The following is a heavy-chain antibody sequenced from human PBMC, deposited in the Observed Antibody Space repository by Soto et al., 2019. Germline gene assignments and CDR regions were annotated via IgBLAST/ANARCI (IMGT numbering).Heavy chain of an antibody. V-gene: IGHV4-39*07. Sequence: SETLSLTCTVSGGSISSSSYYWGWIRQPPGKGLEWIGSIYYSGSTYYNPSLKSRVTISVDTSRNQFSLKLSSVTAADTAVYYCVRENDYVGSYYYGMDVWGQGTTVTVSS. CDR1: GGSISSSSYY. CDR3: VRENDYVGSYYYGMDV. D-gene: IGHD4-17*01. CDR2: IYYSGST. J-gene: IGHJ6*02.